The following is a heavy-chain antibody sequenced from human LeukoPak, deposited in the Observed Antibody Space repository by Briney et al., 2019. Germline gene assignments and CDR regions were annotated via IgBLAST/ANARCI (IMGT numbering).Heavy chain of an antibody. CDR1: GLTFSSDG. Sequence: GRSLRLSCAGCGLTFSSDGMQGVGQAPGKGLEWVAVIWYDGSNKYYADSVKGRFTISRDNSKNTLYLQMNSLRAEDTAVYYCAREGCSSTSCYTSFDYWGQGTLVTVSS. CDR2: IWYDGSNK. J-gene: IGHJ4*02. V-gene: IGHV3-33*01. D-gene: IGHD2-2*02. CDR3: AREGCSSTSCYTSFDY.